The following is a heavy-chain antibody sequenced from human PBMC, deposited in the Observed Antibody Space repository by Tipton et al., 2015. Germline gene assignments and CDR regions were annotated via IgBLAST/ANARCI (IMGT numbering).Heavy chain of an antibody. V-gene: IGHV4-59*01. CDR1: GGPITTYH. Sequence: TLSLTCTVSGGPITTYHWSWIRQPPGKGLEWIGDTYYSGNTNYNPSLKSRVTISLDTAKNQISLRLTSVTAADTAVYYCARGVDRSGPYYDYWGQGALVTVSS. CDR2: TYYSGNT. J-gene: IGHJ4*02. D-gene: IGHD3-22*01. CDR3: ARGVDRSGPYYDY.